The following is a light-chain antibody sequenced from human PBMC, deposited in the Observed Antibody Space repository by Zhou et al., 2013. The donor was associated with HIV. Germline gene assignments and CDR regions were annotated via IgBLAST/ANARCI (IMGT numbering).Light chain of an antibody. CDR3: QQYDNLPPLT. Sequence: DIQMTQSPSSVSASVGDRVTITCQASQDISKYLNWYQQKPGKAPQLLIYDASNLETGVPSRFSGSGSGTDFTFTISSLQPEDIATYYCQQYDNLPPLTFGGGTKVEIK. CDR2: DAS. J-gene: IGKJ4*01. CDR1: QDISKY. V-gene: IGKV1-33*01.